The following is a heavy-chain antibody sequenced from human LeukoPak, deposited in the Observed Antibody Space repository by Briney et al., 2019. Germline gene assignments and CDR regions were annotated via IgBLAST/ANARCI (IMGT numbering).Heavy chain of an antibody. V-gene: IGHV3-49*04. CDR3: TKAFFYDFWSGDAIDI. J-gene: IGHJ3*02. D-gene: IGHD3-3*01. CDR2: IRSKAYGGTT. CDR1: GFTFCDYA. Sequence: GGSLRLSCTASGFTFCDYAMSWVPQAPGEGLEGVGFIRSKAYGGTTEYAASVKGRFTISRDDSKSIAYKQLNCLTTEDTSVYYCTKAFFYDFWSGDAIDISGQGPMVSASS.